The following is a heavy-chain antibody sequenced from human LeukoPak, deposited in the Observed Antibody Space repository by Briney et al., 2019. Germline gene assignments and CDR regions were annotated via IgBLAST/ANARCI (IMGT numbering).Heavy chain of an antibody. J-gene: IGHJ4*02. CDR1: GYTFTSYD. Sequence: GASVKVSCKASGYTFTSYDINWVRQAPGQGLEWMGGIIPIFGTANYAQKFQGRVTITADKSTSTAYMELSSLRSEDTAVYYCARDEGCSGGSCYPAIPRMVDYWGQGTLVTVSS. V-gene: IGHV1-69*06. D-gene: IGHD2-15*01. CDR2: IIPIFGTA. CDR3: ARDEGCSGGSCYPAIPRMVDY.